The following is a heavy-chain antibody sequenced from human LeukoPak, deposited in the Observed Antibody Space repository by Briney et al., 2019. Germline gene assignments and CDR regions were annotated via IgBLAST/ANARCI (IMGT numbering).Heavy chain of an antibody. Sequence: GGPLRLSCAASGFTFSGSAVHWVRQASGKGLEWIGHIRSSTNNYATAYAASVRGRFTISRDDSENTAYLQMNSLKTEDTAVYYCVRVGVTTGFDYWGQGTLVTVSS. CDR2: IRSSTNNYAT. V-gene: IGHV3-73*01. CDR3: VRVGVTTGFDY. D-gene: IGHD1-26*01. CDR1: GFTFSGSA. J-gene: IGHJ4*02.